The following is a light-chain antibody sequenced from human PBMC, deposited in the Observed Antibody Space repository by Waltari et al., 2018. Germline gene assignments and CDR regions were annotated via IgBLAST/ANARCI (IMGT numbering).Light chain of an antibody. Sequence: QSALTQPASVSGSPGQSITISCTGTTSDVGTYNYVSWYQQRPGKAPKLIIYDVTKRPSGGSNRCSGSKADNTASLTISGLQAEDEADYYCSSYTSSTTSVVFGGGTKVTVL. V-gene: IGLV2-14*03. CDR2: DVT. CDR3: SSYTSSTTSVV. CDR1: TSDVGTYNY. J-gene: IGLJ2*01.